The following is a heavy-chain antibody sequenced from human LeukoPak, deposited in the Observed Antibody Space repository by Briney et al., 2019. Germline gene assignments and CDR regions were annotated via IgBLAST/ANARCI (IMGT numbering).Heavy chain of an antibody. CDR1: GYSISSGYY. CDR2: IYHSGST. CDR3: ARRPLSQLTGNWFDP. V-gene: IGHV4-38-2*02. D-gene: IGHD3-9*01. J-gene: IGHJ5*02. Sequence: SETLSLTCTVSGYSISSGYYWGWIRQPPGKGLEWIGSIYHSGSTNYNPSLKSRVTISVDTSKNQFSLKLSAVTAADTAVYYCARRPLSQLTGNWFDPWGQGTLVTVSS.